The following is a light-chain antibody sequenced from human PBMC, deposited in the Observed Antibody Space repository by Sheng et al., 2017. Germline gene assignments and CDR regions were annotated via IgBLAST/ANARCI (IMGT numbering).Light chain of an antibody. V-gene: IGKV1-39*01. CDR3: QQTYSTPPYI. Sequence: DIQMTQSPSSLSASVGDRVTITCRASQNIRNYLNWYQQKPGKAPKLLIYAASSLQSGVPSRFSGSGSGTDFTLIISSLQPEDFATYYCQQTYSTPPYIFGQGTKLEIK. CDR2: AAS. J-gene: IGKJ2*01. CDR1: QNIRNY.